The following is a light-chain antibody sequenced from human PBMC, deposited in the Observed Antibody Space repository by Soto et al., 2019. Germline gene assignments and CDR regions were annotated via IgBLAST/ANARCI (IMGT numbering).Light chain of an antibody. CDR3: QQYASSPLT. V-gene: IGKV3-20*01. CDR2: GAS. J-gene: IGKJ4*01. CDR1: QSVAKNY. Sequence: EIVLTQSPGTLSLSPGERASLSCRASQSVAKNYLAWYQQKPGQALRLLISGASSRATGIPDRFSGSGSGTDSTLTVSRLEAEDFAVYFCQQYASSPLTFGGGTRVEIK.